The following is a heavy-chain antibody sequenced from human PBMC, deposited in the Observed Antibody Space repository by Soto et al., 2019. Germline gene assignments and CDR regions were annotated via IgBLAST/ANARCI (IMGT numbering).Heavy chain of an antibody. Sequence: EVQLLESGGGLVQPVGSLRLSCAASGFSFSDYSMTWVRQAPGRGLEWVSTLTSRGTTFYADSVKGRFTISRDNSKNTLSLQMHSLRTEDTALYYCAKRATTVPTPGNYFDCWGQGTLVTVSS. J-gene: IGHJ4*02. V-gene: IGHV3-23*01. CDR2: LTSRGTT. CDR1: GFSFSDYS. D-gene: IGHD2-15*01. CDR3: AKRATTVPTPGNYFDC.